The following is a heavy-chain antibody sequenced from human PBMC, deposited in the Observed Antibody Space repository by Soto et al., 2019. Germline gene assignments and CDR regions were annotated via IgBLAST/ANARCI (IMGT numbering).Heavy chain of an antibody. D-gene: IGHD5-12*01. V-gene: IGHV3-11*06. CDR2: ISSSSGST. CDR3: ARDRGGYDRLYYFHRMDV. CDR1: GFTFSDYY. Sequence: GGSLRLSCAASGFTFSDYYMSWIRQAPGKGLEYISYISSSSGSTNYADSVKGRFTISRDNAKNSLYLQMSSLRAEDTAVYYCARDRGGYDRLYYFHRMDVWGQGTTVTGSS. J-gene: IGHJ6*02.